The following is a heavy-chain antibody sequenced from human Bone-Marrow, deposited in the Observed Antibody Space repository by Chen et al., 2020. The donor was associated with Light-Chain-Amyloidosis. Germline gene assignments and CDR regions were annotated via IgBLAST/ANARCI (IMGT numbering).Heavy chain of an antibody. CDR1: GGSFSGYY. J-gene: IGHJ5*02. D-gene: IGHD2-15*01. V-gene: IGHV4-34*01. CDR3: ARETAPNCSGGSCYPASGFDP. CDR2: INHSGST. Sequence: QVQLQQWGAGLLKPSETLSLTCAVYGGSFSGYYWSWIRQPPGKGLEWIGEINHSGSTNYNPSLKGRVTLSVATSKNQCSLKRGSVTAAHAAVYDCARETAPNCSGGSCYPASGFDPWGQGTLVTVSS.